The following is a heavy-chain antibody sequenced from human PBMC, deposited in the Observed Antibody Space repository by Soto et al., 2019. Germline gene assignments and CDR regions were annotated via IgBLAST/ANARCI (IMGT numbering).Heavy chain of an antibody. Sequence: PSETLSLTCAVSGDSISSTNCWIWVRQPPGKGLEWIGEIYRSGSTNYNPSLKSRVTISLDKSKNQFSLNLSSVTAADTAVYYCARDSDFYYDTSGYYRCYFDYWGQGTLVTVSS. CDR2: IYRSGST. V-gene: IGHV4-4*02. J-gene: IGHJ4*02. CDR1: GDSISSTNC. CDR3: ARDSDFYYDTSGYYRCYFDY. D-gene: IGHD3-22*01.